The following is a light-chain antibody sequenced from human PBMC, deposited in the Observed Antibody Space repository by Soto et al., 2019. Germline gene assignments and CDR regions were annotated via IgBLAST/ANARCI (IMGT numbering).Light chain of an antibody. CDR1: QSVSSN. CDR3: PQYNNWPHWT. J-gene: IGKJ1*01. CDR2: VAS. Sequence: EIVMTQSPATLSVSPGERATLSCSASQSVSSNFAWYQQKPGQAPRLLIYVASTRATGIPARFSGSGSGTEFTLTISSLPSEDFAVYYDPQYNNWPHWTFGQGTKVDIK. V-gene: IGKV3-15*01.